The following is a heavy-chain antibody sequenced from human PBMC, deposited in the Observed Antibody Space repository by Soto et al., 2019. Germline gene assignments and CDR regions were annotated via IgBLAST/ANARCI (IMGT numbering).Heavy chain of an antibody. J-gene: IGHJ4*02. CDR3: ATVASTHFDS. V-gene: IGHV4-39*01. CDR1: GGSISSPSYN. D-gene: IGHD1-1*01. Sequence: QVQLQQSGPELLKPSETLSLTCTVSGGSISSPSYNWGWVRQPPGKGPEWIGSFFYGGRTHYSPSLESRLSISVDTARSQVSLILTSVTAADTAVYYCATVASTHFDSWGQGALVVVSS. CDR2: FFYGGRT.